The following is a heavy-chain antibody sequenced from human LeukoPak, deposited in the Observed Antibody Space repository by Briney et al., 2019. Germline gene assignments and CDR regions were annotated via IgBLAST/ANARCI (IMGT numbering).Heavy chain of an antibody. J-gene: IGHJ4*02. CDR1: GFTFSSYA. CDR3: VSWLQPGGGDYFDY. CDR2: ISGSGGST. D-gene: IGHD5-24*01. V-gene: IGHV3-23*01. Sequence: PGGSLRLSCAASGFTFSSYAMSWVRQAPGKGLEWVSAISGSGGSTYYADPVKGRFTISRDNSKNTLYLQMNSLRAEDTAVYYVVSWLQPGGGDYFDYWGQGTLVTVSS.